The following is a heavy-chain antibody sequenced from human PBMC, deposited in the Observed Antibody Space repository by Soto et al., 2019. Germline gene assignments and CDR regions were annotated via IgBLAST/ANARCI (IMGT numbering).Heavy chain of an antibody. CDR3: AIIVVVPAAMSGGYYYGMDV. D-gene: IGHD2-2*01. J-gene: IGHJ6*02. CDR2: ISYDGSNK. Sequence: PGGSLRLSCAASGFTFSTYGMHWVRQAPGKGLEWVTLISYDGSNKYYADSVKGRFTISRDNSKNTLFLQMNSLRAEDKAVYFCAIIVVVPAAMSGGYYYGMDVWGQGTTVTVS. V-gene: IGHV3-30*03. CDR1: GFTFSTYG.